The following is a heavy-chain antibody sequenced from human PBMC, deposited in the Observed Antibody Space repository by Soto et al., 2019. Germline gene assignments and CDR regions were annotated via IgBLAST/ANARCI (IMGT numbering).Heavy chain of an antibody. CDR3: VKDKSNTMVRGLVPDV. Sequence: EVQLLESGGDLVQPGGSLRLSCAASGFTFSSYAMTWVRRAPGKGLEWVSTISSRGAYTNYADSVRGRLTISRDNSKKTLYLQMNNLRAEDSAVYYCVKDKSNTMVRGLVPDVWGQGTTVTVSS. J-gene: IGHJ6*02. D-gene: IGHD3-10*01. CDR1: GFTFSSYA. CDR2: ISSRGAYT. V-gene: IGHV3-23*01.